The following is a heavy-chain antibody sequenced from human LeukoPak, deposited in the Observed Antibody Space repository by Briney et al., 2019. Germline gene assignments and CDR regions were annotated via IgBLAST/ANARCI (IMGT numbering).Heavy chain of an antibody. D-gene: IGHD3-22*01. Sequence: SETLSLTCTVSGGSISSYYWSWIRQPPGKGLEWIGYIYYSGSTNYNPSLKSRVTISVDTSKNQFSLKLSSVTAADTAVYYCAGTYYYDSSGSSALDYWGQGTLVTVSS. CDR1: GGSISSYY. J-gene: IGHJ4*02. V-gene: IGHV4-59*01. CDR3: AGTYYYDSSGSSALDY. CDR2: IYYSGST.